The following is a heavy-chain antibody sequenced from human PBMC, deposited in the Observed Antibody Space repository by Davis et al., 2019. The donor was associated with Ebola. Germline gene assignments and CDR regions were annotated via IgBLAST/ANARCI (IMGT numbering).Heavy chain of an antibody. J-gene: IGHJ6*02. CDR1: GFTFSSYW. CDR2: INSDGSST. CDR3: ARDPQVGVGDYYYYYGMDV. V-gene: IGHV3-74*01. Sequence: PGGSLRLSCAASGFTFSSYWMHWVRQAPGKGLVWVSRINSDGSSTSYADSVKGRFTISRDNAKNTLYLQMNSLRAEDTAVYYCARDPQVGVGDYYYYYGMDVWGQGTTVTVSS. D-gene: IGHD1-26*01.